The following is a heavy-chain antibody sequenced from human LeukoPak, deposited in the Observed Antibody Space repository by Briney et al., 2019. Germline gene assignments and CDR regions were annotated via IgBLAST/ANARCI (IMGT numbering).Heavy chain of an antibody. CDR3: AREGNWNNFDY. CDR1: AFTFSNYE. D-gene: IGHD1-1*01. CDR2: ISGSAGTL. Sequence: GGSLRLSCAASAFTFSNYEMNWVSQAPGKWLEWVSYISGSAGTLYHADSVKGRFTTSRDNAKKSLYLQMNSLRAEDTAVYYCAREGNWNNFDYWGQGTLVTVSS. V-gene: IGHV3-48*03. J-gene: IGHJ4*02.